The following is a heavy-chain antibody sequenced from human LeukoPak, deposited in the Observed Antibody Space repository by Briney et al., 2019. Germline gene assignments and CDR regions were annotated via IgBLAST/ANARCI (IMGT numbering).Heavy chain of an antibody. CDR3: AKSRDYTSSCFYD. V-gene: IGHV3-23*01. J-gene: IGHJ4*02. CDR1: GLTFSSYA. CDR2: ISDSGDST. Sequence: GGSLRLSCAASGLTFSSYAMTWVRQGPEKGLEWVSRISDSGDSTRYADSVKGRFTISRDNPKNTLYLQLTSLRVDDTAVYYCAKSRDYTSSCFYDWGQGTLVTVSS. D-gene: IGHD6-13*01.